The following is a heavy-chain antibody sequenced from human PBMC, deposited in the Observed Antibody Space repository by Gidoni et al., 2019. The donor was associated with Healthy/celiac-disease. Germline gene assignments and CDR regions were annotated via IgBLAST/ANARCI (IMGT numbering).Heavy chain of an antibody. CDR1: GFTFSSSA. J-gene: IGHJ4*02. Sequence: EVPLLESGGGLVQPGGSLRLSCAASGFTFSSSAMRWVRQAPGKGLEWVSAISGSGGSTYYADSVKGRFTISRDNSKNTLYLQMNSLRAEDTAVYYCAKARGIRGGTATGPRGFDYWGQGTLVTVSS. V-gene: IGHV3-23*01. CDR3: AKARGIRGGTATGPRGFDY. CDR2: ISGSGGST. D-gene: IGHD5-18*01.